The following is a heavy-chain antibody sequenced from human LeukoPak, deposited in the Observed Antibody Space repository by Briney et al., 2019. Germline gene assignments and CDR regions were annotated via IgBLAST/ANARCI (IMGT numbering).Heavy chain of an antibody. D-gene: IGHD2-15*01. J-gene: IGHJ4*02. CDR3: ARGIYCSGGSCYDY. CDR2: IIPIFGAA. Sequence: SVKVSCKASGGTFSSYAISWVRQAPGQGLEWMGGIIPIFGAANYAQKFQGRVTITADESTSTAYMELSSLRSEDTAVYYCARGIYCSGGSCYDYWGQGTLVTVSS. V-gene: IGHV1-69*13. CDR1: GGTFSSYA.